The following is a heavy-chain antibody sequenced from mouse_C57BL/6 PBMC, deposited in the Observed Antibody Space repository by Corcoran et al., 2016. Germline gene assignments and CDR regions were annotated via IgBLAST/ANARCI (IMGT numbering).Heavy chain of an antibody. J-gene: IGHJ3*01. CDR1: GYTFIDYN. D-gene: IGHD2-5*01. CDR3: ARPYYSNYEFAY. V-gene: IGHV1-18*01. CDR2: INPNNGGT. Sequence: EVQLQQSGPELVKPGASVKIPCKASGYTFIDYNMDWVKQSHGKSLEWIGDINPNNGGTIYNQKFKGKATLTVDKSSSTAYMELRSLTSEDTAVYYCARPYYSNYEFAYWGQGTLVTVSA.